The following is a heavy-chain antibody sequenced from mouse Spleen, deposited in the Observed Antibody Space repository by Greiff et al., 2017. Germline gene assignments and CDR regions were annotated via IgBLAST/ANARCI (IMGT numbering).Heavy chain of an antibody. CDR1: GYTFTSYY. Sequence: QVQLKQSGAELVKPGASVKLSCKASGYTFTSYYMYWVKQRPGQGLEWIGEINPSNGGTNFNEKFKSKATLTVDKSSSTAYMQLSSLTSEDSAVYYCTRGYDWFAYWGQGTLVTVSA. J-gene: IGHJ3*01. CDR2: INPSNGGT. D-gene: IGHD2-2*01. CDR3: TRGYDWFAY. V-gene: IGHV1S81*02.